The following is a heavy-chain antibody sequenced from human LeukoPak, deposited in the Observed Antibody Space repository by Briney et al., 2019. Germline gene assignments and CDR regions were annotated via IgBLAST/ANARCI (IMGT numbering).Heavy chain of an antibody. CDR3: LEMSYYFDY. CDR2: ISYDGSNK. J-gene: IGHJ4*02. V-gene: IGHV3-30*04. Sequence: GGSLRLSCAASGFTLSSYAMHWVRQAPGKGLEWVAVISYDGSNKYYADSVKGRFTISRDNSKNTLYLQMNSLRAEDTAVYYCLEMSYYFDYWGQGTLVTVSS. CDR1: GFTLSSYA.